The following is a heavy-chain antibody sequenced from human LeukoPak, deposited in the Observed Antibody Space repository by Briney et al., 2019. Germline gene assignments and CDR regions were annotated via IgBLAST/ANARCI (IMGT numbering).Heavy chain of an antibody. J-gene: IGHJ5*02. Sequence: GGSLRLSCAASGFTFSDYYMSWIRQAPGKGLEWVSYISSSGSTIYYADSVKGRFTISRDNAKNSLYLQMNSLRAEDTAVYYCASRYDFWSGFALRFDPWGQGTLVTVSS. CDR1: GFTFSDYY. D-gene: IGHD3-3*01. CDR3: ASRYDFWSGFALRFDP. V-gene: IGHV3-11*01. CDR2: ISSSGSTI.